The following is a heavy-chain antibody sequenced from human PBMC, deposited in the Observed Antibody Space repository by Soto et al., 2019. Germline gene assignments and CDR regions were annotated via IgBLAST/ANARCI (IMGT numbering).Heavy chain of an antibody. D-gene: IGHD3-16*01. CDR3: SKAYFVWSSEQPYYFDY. CDR2: ISGRGGRS. V-gene: IGHV3-23*01. CDR1: GFTFSNYA. Sequence: EVQLLDSGGGLVQPGGSLRLSCAASGFTFSNYAMTWVRQGPGKGLEWVSGISGRGGRSYYADSVKGRFTISRDNSNSTLYVQMNSLRAEDTAVYYCSKAYFVWSSEQPYYFDYWGQGTLVTVSS. J-gene: IGHJ4*02.